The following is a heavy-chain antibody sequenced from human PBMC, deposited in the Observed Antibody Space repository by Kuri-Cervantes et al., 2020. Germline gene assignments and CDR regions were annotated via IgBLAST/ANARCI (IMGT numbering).Heavy chain of an antibody. V-gene: IGHV4-39*07. CDR1: GGSISSSSYY. Sequence: SETLSLTCTVSGGSISSSSYYWGWIRQPPGKGLEWIGSIYYSGSTYYNPSLKSRVTISVDTSKNQISLKLSSVTAADTAVYYCARGGMGATTGFQHWGQGTLVTVSS. J-gene: IGHJ1*01. D-gene: IGHD1-26*01. CDR3: ARGGMGATTGFQH. CDR2: IYYSGST.